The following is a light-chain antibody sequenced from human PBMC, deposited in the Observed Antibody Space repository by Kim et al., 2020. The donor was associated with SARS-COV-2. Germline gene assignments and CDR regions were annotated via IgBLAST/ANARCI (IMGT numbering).Light chain of an antibody. J-gene: IGLJ3*02. CDR1: SLRSYY. CDR2: GRT. Sequence: SSELTQDPAVPVALVQTVKITCQGDSLRSYYASWYQQKPGQAPILVMYGRTNRPSGIPGRFSGSASGDTASLTITGAQAEDEADYYCCCRDRNAGRVFGGGTQVTVL. CDR3: CCRDRNAGRV. V-gene: IGLV3-19*01.